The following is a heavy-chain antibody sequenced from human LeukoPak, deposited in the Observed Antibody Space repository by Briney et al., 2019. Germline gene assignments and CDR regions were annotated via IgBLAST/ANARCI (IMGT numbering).Heavy chain of an antibody. D-gene: IGHD3-10*01. V-gene: IGHV3-23*01. J-gene: IGHJ6*02. CDR2: ISGSGGST. CDR3: ARDVEGEDYYYGMDV. CDR1: GFTFSSYE. Sequence: GGSLRLSCAASGFTFSSYEMNWVRQAPGKGLEWVSAISGSGGSTYYADSVKGRFTISRDNSKNTLYLQMNSLRAEDTAVYYCARDVEGEDYYYGMDVWGQGTTVTVSS.